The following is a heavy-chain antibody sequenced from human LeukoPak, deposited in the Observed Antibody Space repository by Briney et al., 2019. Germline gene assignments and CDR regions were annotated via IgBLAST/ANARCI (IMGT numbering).Heavy chain of an antibody. Sequence: SETLSLTCTVSGGSISSGDYYWSWLRQPPGKGLKWIGYIYYSGSTYYNPSLKSRVTISVDTSKNQFSLKLSSVTAADTAVYYCARDGSSSWYFDYWGQGTLVTVSS. J-gene: IGHJ4*02. CDR1: GGSISSGDYY. V-gene: IGHV4-30-4*01. CDR3: ARDGSSSWYFDY. D-gene: IGHD6-13*01. CDR2: IYYSGST.